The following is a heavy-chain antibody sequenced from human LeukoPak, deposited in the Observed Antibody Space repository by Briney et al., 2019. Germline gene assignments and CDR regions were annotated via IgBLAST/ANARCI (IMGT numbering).Heavy chain of an antibody. D-gene: IGHD2-21*01. CDR3: ARAVTADVVVIAIHFFDY. CDR2: IRYDGSNE. J-gene: IGHJ4*02. V-gene: IGHV3-30*02. CDR1: GFTFSSYA. Sequence: GGSLRLSCAASGFTFSSYAMDWVRQAPGKGLEWVAFIRYDGSNEYYADSVKGRFTISRDNAKNSLYLQMNSLRAEDTAVYYCARAVTADVVVIAIHFFDYWGQGTLVTVSS.